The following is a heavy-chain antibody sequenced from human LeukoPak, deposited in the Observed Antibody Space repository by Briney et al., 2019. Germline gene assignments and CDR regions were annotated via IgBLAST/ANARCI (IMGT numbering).Heavy chain of an antibody. D-gene: IGHD1-26*01. CDR3: ARESFIVDNAFDI. Sequence: ASVKVSCKASGYTVTSYGISWVRQAPGQGLEWMGWMSAYNGNTNYAQKLQGRVTMTTDTSTSTAYMELRSLRSDDTAVYYCARESFIVDNAFDIWGQGTMVTVSS. V-gene: IGHV1-18*01. J-gene: IGHJ3*02. CDR2: MSAYNGNT. CDR1: GYTVTSYG.